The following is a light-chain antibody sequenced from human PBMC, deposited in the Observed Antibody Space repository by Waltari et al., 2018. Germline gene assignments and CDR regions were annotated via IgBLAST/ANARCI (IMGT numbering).Light chain of an antibody. J-gene: IGKJ3*01. CDR1: QSVSSSY. V-gene: IGKV3-20*01. CDR3: QQYGSSPFT. CDR2: GAS. Sequence: ELVLTQSPGTLSLSPGERATLSCRASQSVSSSYLVWYQEKPGQAPRLLIYGASSRATGIPDRFSGSGSGTDFTLTISRLEPEDVAVYYCQQYGSSPFTFGPGTKVNIK.